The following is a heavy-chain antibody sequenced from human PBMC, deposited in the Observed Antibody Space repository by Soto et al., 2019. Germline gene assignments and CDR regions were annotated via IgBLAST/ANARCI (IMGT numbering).Heavy chain of an antibody. CDR3: ARDRVEGGRYFEH. CDR1: GGSISSYY. V-gene: IGHV4-4*07. D-gene: IGHD1-26*01. J-gene: IGHJ4*02. Sequence: PSETLSLTCNVSGGSISSYYWSWIRQPAGKGLEWIGRIYSSGSTNYNPPLKSRVTMSVDTSKNQFSLKLTSVTAADTAVYYCARDRVEGGRYFEHWGQGTLVTVSS. CDR2: IYSSGST.